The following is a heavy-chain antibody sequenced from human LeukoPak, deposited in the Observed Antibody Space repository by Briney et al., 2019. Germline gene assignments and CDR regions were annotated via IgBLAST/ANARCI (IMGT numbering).Heavy chain of an antibody. Sequence: SETLSLTCTVSGGSINIINYYWGWIRQPPGKGLERIGSIYYTGATYHNPSLKSRVTISVDTSKNQFSLKLSSVTAADTAVFYCARHVGYGGTYGEFYIWGQGTMVTVSS. CDR1: GGSINIINYY. CDR3: ARHVGYGGTYGEFYI. V-gene: IGHV4-39*01. J-gene: IGHJ3*02. CDR2: IYYTGAT. D-gene: IGHD1-26*01.